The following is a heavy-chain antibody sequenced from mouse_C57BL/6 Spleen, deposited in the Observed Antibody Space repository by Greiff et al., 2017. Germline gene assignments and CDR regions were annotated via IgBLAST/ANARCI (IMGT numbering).Heavy chain of an antibody. J-gene: IGHJ2*01. D-gene: IGHD2-4*01. Sequence: VKLVESGPGLVAPSQCLSITCTVSGFSLTSYAISWVRQPPGKGLEWLGVIWTGGGTNYNSALKSRLSISKDNTKSQVFLKMNSLQTDDTARYYCARKADYDGPYFDYWGQGTTLTVAS. CDR2: IWTGGGT. V-gene: IGHV2-9-1*01. CDR3: ARKADYDGPYFDY. CDR1: GFSLTSYA.